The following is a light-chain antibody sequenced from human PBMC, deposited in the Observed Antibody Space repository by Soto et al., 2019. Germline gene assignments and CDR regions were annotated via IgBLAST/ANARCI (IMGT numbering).Light chain of an antibody. CDR2: DAS. J-gene: IGKJ1*01. Sequence: DIQMTQSPSTLYASVGDRVTITCRASQRISTYLNWYQQKPGKAPKFLIYDASNLQSGVPSRFSGSGSGTEFTLTISSLRPDDFATYYCQQYNSYSEAFGQGTKVDIK. CDR1: QRISTY. V-gene: IGKV1-5*01. CDR3: QQYNSYSEA.